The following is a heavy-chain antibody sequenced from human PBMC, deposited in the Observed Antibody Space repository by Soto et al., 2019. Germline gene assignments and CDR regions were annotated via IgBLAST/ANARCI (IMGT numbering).Heavy chain of an antibody. D-gene: IGHD6-19*01. CDR2: INAGNGNT. V-gene: IGHV1-3*01. J-gene: IGHJ4*02. CDR1: GYTFTSYA. Sequence: QVQLVQSGAEVKKPGASVKVSCKASGYTFTSYAIHWVRQAPGQRLEWMGWINAGNGNTKYSQKFQDRVTITRDTSASTAYMELSSLRSEDTTVYYCARDLGGWPDYWGQGTLVTVSS. CDR3: ARDLGGWPDY.